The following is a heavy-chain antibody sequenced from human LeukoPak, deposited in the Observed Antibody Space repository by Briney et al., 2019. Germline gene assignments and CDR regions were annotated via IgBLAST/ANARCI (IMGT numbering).Heavy chain of an antibody. V-gene: IGHV3-7*01. J-gene: IGHJ4*02. D-gene: IGHD5-18*01. CDR1: GFTFSNYW. CDR3: ARKRGYNYGPFDY. CDR2: IKQDGSEK. Sequence: SGGSLRPSCAASGFTFSNYWMSWVRQAPGKGLEWVANIKQDGSEKYYVDSVKGRFTISRDNAKNSLYLQMNSLRAEDTAVYYCARKRGYNYGPFDYWGQGTLVTVSS.